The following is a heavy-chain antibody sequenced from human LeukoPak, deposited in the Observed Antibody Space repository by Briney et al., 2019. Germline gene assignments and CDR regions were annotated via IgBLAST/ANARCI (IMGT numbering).Heavy chain of an antibody. J-gene: IGHJ5*02. Sequence: SETLSLTCTVSGGSISSYYWGWIRQPPGKGLEWIGSIYYSGSTYYNPSLKSRVTISVDTSKNQFPLKLSSVTAADTAVYYCARHPLSSSYWFDPWGQGTLVTVSS. CDR3: ARHPLSSSYWFDP. CDR1: GGSISSYY. D-gene: IGHD6-6*01. CDR2: IYYSGST. V-gene: IGHV4-39*01.